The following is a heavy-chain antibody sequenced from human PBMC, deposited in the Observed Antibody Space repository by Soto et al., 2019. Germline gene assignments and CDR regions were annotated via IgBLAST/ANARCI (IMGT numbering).Heavy chain of an antibody. CDR1: GYTFTSYG. J-gene: IGHJ3*02. D-gene: IGHD2-21*02. CDR3: ARLTYCGGDCYWGDAFDI. Sequence: QVQLVQSGAEVKKPGASVKVSCKASGYTFTSYGISWVRQAPGQGLEWMGWISAYNGNTNYAQQLQGRVTMTTDTSTSTAYMELRSLRSDDTAVYYCARLTYCGGDCYWGDAFDIWGQGTMVTVSS. CDR2: ISAYNGNT. V-gene: IGHV1-18*04.